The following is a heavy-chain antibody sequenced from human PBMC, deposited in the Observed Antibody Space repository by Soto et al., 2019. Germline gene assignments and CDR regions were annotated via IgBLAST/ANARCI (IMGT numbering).Heavy chain of an antibody. CDR3: VSQRTTVPTQAHFDY. CDR1: GGSVTNSSYY. V-gene: IGHV4-39*01. CDR2: VYYRGRS. D-gene: IGHD4-17*01. J-gene: IGHJ4*02. Sequence: SETLSLTCTVSGGSVTNSSYYWGWIRQSPGKGLEWIGSVYYRGRSYSKSSVKSRVTISVDTSKNRFSLSLNSVTASDTAVYFCVSQRTTVPTQAHFDYWGPGALVTVSS.